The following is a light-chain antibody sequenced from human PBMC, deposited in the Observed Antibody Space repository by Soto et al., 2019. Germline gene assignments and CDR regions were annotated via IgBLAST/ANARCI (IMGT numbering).Light chain of an antibody. CDR3: QSYDISLSGWV. J-gene: IGLJ3*02. Sequence: QSVLTQPPSVSGAPGQTVTISCTGSSSIIGARYDVHWYRQLPGTAPKLLIYRDSNRPSGVPDRFSGSKSGTSASLAITGLQAEDEADYYCQSYDISLSGWVFGGGPKLTVL. V-gene: IGLV1-40*01. CDR1: SSIIGARYD. CDR2: RDS.